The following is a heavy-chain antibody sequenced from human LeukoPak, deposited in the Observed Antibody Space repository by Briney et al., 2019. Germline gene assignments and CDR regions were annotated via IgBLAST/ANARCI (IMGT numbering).Heavy chain of an antibody. J-gene: IGHJ4*02. CDR1: GGSISSGDYY. V-gene: IGHV4-30-4*01. D-gene: IGHD6-13*01. Sequence: NPSQTLSLTCTVSGGSISSGDYYWSWIRQPPGKGLEWIGYIYYSGSTNYNPSLESRVTISVDTSKNHFSLKLSSLTAADTAVYFCARSLTAYSSSYPFDYWGQGTLVTVSS. CDR3: ARSLTAYSSSYPFDY. CDR2: IYYSGST.